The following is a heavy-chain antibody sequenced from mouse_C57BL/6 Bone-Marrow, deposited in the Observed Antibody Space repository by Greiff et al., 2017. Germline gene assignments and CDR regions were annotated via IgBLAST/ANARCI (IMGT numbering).Heavy chain of an antibody. CDR2: ISDGGSYT. J-gene: IGHJ2*01. CDR3: ARDRGNYYGSSYYFDY. D-gene: IGHD1-1*01. Sequence: DVKLVESGGGLVKPGGSLKLSCAASGFTFSSYAMSWVRPTPDKRLEWVATISDGGSYTYYPDNVKGRFTISRDNAKNNLYLQMSHLKSEDTAMYYCARDRGNYYGSSYYFDYWGQGTTLTVSS. V-gene: IGHV5-4*01. CDR1: GFTFSSYA.